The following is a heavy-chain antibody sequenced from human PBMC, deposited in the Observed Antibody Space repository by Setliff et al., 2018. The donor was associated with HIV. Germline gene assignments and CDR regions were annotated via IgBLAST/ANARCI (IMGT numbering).Heavy chain of an antibody. D-gene: IGHD5-12*01. Sequence: GGSLRLSCAASGFTFDRYWMHWVRQAPGKGLVWVSRVNSDGSSKTYADSVKDRFTISRDNAKNTLYLQMNSLRAEDTGVYYCHSGYDTVEQSYFDYWGQGTLVTVSS. J-gene: IGHJ4*02. V-gene: IGHV3-74*01. CDR1: GFTFDRYW. CDR3: HSGYDTVEQSYFDY. CDR2: VNSDGSSK.